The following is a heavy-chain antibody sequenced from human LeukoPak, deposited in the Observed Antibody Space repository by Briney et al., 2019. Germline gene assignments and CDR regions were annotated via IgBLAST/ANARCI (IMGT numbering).Heavy chain of an antibody. CDR1: GGSFSGYY. D-gene: IGHD4-17*01. J-gene: IGHJ6*02. CDR3: ARDRATVTTSYGMDV. Sequence: SETLSLTCAVYGGSFSGYYWSWIRQPPGKGLEWIGEINHSGSTNYNPSLKSRVTISVDTSKNQFSLKLSSVTAADTAVYYCARDRATVTTSYGMDVWGQGTTVTVSS. V-gene: IGHV4-34*01. CDR2: INHSGST.